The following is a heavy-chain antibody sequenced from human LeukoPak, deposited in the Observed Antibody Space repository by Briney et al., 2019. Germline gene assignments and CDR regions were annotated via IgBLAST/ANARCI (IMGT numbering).Heavy chain of an antibody. J-gene: IGHJ5*02. CDR3: ATVPDHFLRRWFDP. Sequence: GASVKVSCKASGYTFTSYGISWVRQAPGQGLEWMGWISAYNGNTNYAQKLQGRVTMTTDTSTSTAYMELRSLRSDDTAVYYCATVPDHFLRRWFDPWGQGTLVTVSS. D-gene: IGHD3-3*02. CDR2: ISAYNGNT. V-gene: IGHV1-18*01. CDR1: GYTFTSYG.